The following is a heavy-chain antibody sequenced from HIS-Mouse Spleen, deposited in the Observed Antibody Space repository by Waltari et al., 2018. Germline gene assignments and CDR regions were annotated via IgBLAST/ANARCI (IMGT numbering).Heavy chain of an antibody. CDR3: AREIPYSSSWYDWYFDL. J-gene: IGHJ2*01. V-gene: IGHV4-39*07. Sequence: QLQLQESGPGLVKPSETLSLTCTVSGGSISSSSYYWGWIRQPPGKGLEWIGSIYYSWSTYYHPSLKSRVTISVDTSKNQFSLKLSSGTAADTAVYYCAREIPYSSSWYDWYFDLWGRGTLVTVSS. CDR2: IYYSWST. D-gene: IGHD6-13*01. CDR1: GGSISSSSYY.